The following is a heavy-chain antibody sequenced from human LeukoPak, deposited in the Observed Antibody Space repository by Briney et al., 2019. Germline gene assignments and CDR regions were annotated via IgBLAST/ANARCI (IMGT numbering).Heavy chain of an antibody. CDR3: PRTTNGMDV. D-gene: IGHD4-17*01. CDR2: IYYSGST. V-gene: IGHV4-59*01. Sequence: KASETLSLTSTAAGGSISSYYGSWIRQPPGKGLEWIGYIYYSGSTNYNPSLKSRVTISVDTSKNQFSLKLSSVTAADTAVYYCPRTTNGMDVWCQGTTVTVSS. J-gene: IGHJ6*02. CDR1: GGSISSYY.